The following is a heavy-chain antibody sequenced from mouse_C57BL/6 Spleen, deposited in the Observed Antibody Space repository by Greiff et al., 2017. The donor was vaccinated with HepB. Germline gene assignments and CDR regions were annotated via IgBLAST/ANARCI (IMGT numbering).Heavy chain of an antibody. V-gene: IGHV1-50*01. CDR2: IDPSDSYT. Sequence: VKLQESGAELVKPGASVKLSCKASGYTFTSYWMQWVKQRPGQGLEWIGEIDPSDSYTNYNQKFKGKATLTVDTSSSTAYMQLSSLTSEDSAVYYCARRGIITTVVSYFDYWGQGTTLTVSS. CDR1: GYTFTSYW. J-gene: IGHJ2*01. CDR3: ARRGIITTVVSYFDY. D-gene: IGHD1-1*01.